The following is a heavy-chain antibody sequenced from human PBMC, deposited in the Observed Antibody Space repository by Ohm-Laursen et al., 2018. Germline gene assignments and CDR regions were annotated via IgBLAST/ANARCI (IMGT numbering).Heavy chain of an antibody. CDR3: ARTAVAGDFFDY. V-gene: IGHV4-4*07. CDR1: GGSISSYY. D-gene: IGHD6-19*01. J-gene: IGHJ4*02. Sequence: TLSLTCSVSGGSISSYYWSWIRQPAGKGLEWIGRIYTSGSTNYNPSLKSRVTMSVDTSKNQFSLKLSSVTAADTAVYYCARTAVAGDFFDYWGQGTLVTVSS. CDR2: IYTSGST.